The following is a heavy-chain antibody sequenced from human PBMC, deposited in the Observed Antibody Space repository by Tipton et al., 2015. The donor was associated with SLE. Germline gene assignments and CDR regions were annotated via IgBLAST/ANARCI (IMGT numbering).Heavy chain of an antibody. CDR3: ARDRNYYDSWYYYGMDV. D-gene: IGHD3-22*01. V-gene: IGHV4-59*11. Sequence: TLSLTCAVYGGSFSGHYWSWIRQPPGKGLEWIGYIYYSGSTNYNPSLKSRVTISVDTSKNQFSLKLSSVTAADTAVYYCARDRNYYDSWYYYGMDVWGQGTTVTVSS. CDR2: IYYSGST. CDR1: GGSFSGHY. J-gene: IGHJ6*02.